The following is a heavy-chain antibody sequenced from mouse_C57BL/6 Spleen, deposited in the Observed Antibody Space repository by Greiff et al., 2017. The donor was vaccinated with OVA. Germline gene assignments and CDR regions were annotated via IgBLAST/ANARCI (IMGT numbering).Heavy chain of an antibody. J-gene: IGHJ4*01. CDR2: ISGGGGNS. CDR3: ARVFEDYAMDD. CDR1: GFTFSSYT. V-gene: IGHV5-9*01. Sequence: EVMLVESGGGLVKPGGSLKLSCAASGFTFSSYTMSWVRQTPEKRLEWVATISGGGGNSYYPYSVKGRFNISRDNAKNTLYLQRSSLRYEDTALYYCARVFEDYAMDDWGQGTSVTVSS.